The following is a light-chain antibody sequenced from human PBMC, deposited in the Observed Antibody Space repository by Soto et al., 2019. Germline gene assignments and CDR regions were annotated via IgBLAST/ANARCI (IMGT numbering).Light chain of an antibody. Sequence: DIVMTQSPDSLAVSLGERATINCKSSQSVLYSSNNKNYLAWYQQKPGQPPKLLIYWASTRESGVPDRFSGSGSATDFTLTISSLQAEDGAVYYCQEYYSTRPSTFGGGTKVEIK. J-gene: IGKJ4*01. CDR3: QEYYSTRPST. CDR2: WAS. V-gene: IGKV4-1*01. CDR1: QSVLYSSNNKNY.